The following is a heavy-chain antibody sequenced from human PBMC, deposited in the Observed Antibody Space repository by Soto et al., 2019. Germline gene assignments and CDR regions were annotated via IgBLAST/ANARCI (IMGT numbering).Heavy chain of an antibody. CDR1: GFTFSSYA. D-gene: IGHD3-10*01. Sequence: GGSLRLSCAASGFTFSSYAMSWVRQAPGKGLEWVSAISGSGGSTYYADSVKGRFTISRDNSKNTLYLQMNSLRAEDTAVYYCAKDSVELLWFGESLDYFDYWGQGTLVTVSS. CDR3: AKDSVELLWFGESLDYFDY. V-gene: IGHV3-23*01. J-gene: IGHJ4*02. CDR2: ISGSGGST.